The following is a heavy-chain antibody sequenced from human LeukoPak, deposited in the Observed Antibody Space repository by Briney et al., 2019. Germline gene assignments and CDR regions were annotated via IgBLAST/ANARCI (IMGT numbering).Heavy chain of an antibody. CDR3: ARAVRGSYGEYNWFDP. CDR2: IKQYGGDK. J-gene: IGHJ5*02. D-gene: IGHD5-18*01. CDR1: GFTFDKHW. V-gene: IGHV3-7*01. Sequence: PGGSVTLSCRASGFTFDKHWMSWVRQAPGKGLEWVATIKQYGGDKYYVDSVKGRFTISRDNAKNSLYLQMNSLRAEDTAVYYCARAVRGSYGEYNWFDPWGQGTLVTVSS.